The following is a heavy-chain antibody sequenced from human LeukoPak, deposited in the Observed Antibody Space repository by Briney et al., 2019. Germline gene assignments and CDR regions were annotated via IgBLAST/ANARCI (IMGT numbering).Heavy chain of an antibody. Sequence: GGSLRLSCAASGFTFSSYGMHWVRQAPGKGLEWVAVISYDGSNKYYADSVKGRFTISRDNSKNTLYLQMNNLRAEDTAIYYCAKDLRAMTTVTPFDYWGQGTLVTVSS. V-gene: IGHV3-30*18. CDR1: GFTFSSYG. D-gene: IGHD4-17*01. CDR2: ISYDGSNK. J-gene: IGHJ4*02. CDR3: AKDLRAMTTVTPFDY.